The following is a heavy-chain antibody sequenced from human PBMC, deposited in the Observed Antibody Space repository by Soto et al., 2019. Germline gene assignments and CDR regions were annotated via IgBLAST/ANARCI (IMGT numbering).Heavy chain of an antibody. V-gene: IGHV3-73*01. CDR3: TRHSGVDQLPYYNWFDP. D-gene: IGHD2-2*01. Sequence: GGSLRLSCAASGFTFSGSAMHWVRQASGKGLEWVGRIRSKANSYATAYAASVKGRFTISRDDSKNTAYLQMNSLKTEDTAVYYCTRHSGVDQLPYYNWFDPWGQGTLVTVSS. J-gene: IGHJ5*02. CDR2: IRSKANSYAT. CDR1: GFTFSGSA.